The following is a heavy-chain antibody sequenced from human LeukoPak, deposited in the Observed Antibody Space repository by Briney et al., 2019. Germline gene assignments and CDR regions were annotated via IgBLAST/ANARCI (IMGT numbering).Heavy chain of an antibody. CDR1: GFTFSSYG. CDR3: AKEGDIVIVPTGVVDY. D-gene: IGHD2-2*01. CDR2: IWYDGSNK. Sequence: PGGSLRLSCAASGFTFSSYGMHWVRQAPGKGLEWVAVIWYDGSNKYYADSVKGRFTISRDNSKNTLYLQMNSLRAEDTAVYFCAKEGDIVIVPTGVVDYWGQGTLVTVSS. J-gene: IGHJ4*02. V-gene: IGHV3-30*02.